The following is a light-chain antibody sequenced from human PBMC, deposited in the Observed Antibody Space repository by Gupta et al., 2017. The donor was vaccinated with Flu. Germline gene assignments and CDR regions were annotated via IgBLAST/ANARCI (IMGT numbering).Light chain of an antibody. J-gene: IGKJ1*01. CDR1: QSIRNS. Sequence: SPSTLSASVGDRVTITCRATQSIRNSLAWYQQKPGKAPKLLISKASNLQSGVPTRFSGTGSGTEFTLTISSLQPDDFATYYCQQYNTYSTFGQGTKVEI. CDR3: QQYNTYST. V-gene: IGKV1-5*03. CDR2: KAS.